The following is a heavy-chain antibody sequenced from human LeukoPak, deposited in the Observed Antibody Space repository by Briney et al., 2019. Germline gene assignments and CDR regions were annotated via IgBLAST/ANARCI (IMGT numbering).Heavy chain of an antibody. Sequence: SETLSLTCTVPGGSISSYYWSWIRQPAGKGLEWIGRIYTSGSTNYNPSLKSRVTMSVDTSKNQFSLKLSSVTAADTAVYYCARGRPKSYCSSTSCHPGGFDYWGQGTLVTVSS. J-gene: IGHJ4*02. CDR2: IYTSGST. V-gene: IGHV4-4*07. CDR1: GGSISSYY. CDR3: ARGRPKSYCSSTSCHPGGFDY. D-gene: IGHD2-2*01.